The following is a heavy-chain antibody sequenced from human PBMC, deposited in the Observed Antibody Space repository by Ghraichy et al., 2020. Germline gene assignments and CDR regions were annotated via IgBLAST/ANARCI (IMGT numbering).Heavy chain of an antibody. CDR3: AKEYGYNRKWFDP. Sequence: GESLNISCAASGFTFSSYAMSWVRQAPGKGLEWVSAISGSGGSTYYADSVKGRFTISRDNSKNTLYLQMNSLRAEDTAVYYCAKEYGYNRKWFDPWGQGTLVTVSS. CDR2: ISGSGGST. D-gene: IGHD5-24*01. J-gene: IGHJ5*02. V-gene: IGHV3-23*01. CDR1: GFTFSSYA.